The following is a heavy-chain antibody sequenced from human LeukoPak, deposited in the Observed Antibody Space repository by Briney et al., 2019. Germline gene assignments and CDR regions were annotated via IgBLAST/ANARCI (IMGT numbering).Heavy chain of an antibody. CDR3: ARKSGSSGYPFDY. V-gene: IGHV3-48*04. J-gene: IGHJ4*02. CDR2: ITSSSNAI. D-gene: IGHD3-22*01. Sequence: PGGSLRLSCAASGFSFSSYSMNWVRQAPGKGLEWVSYITSSSNAIYCADSVKGRFTISRDNAKNSLYLQMNSLRAEDTAVYYCARKSGSSGYPFDYWGQGILVSVSS. CDR1: GFSFSSYS.